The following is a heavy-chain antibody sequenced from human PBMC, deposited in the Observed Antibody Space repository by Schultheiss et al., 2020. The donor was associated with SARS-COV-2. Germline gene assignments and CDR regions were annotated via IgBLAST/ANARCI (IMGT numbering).Heavy chain of an antibody. CDR3: ARARYSSSRGFDP. CDR2: IYYSGST. CDR1: GGSISSYY. Sequence: SETLSLTCTVSGGSISSYYWSWIRQPPGKGLEWIGYIYYSGSTYYNPSLKSRVTISVDTSKNQFSLKLSSVTAADTAVYYCARARYSSSRGFDPWGQGTLVTVSS. V-gene: IGHV4-59*01. J-gene: IGHJ5*02. D-gene: IGHD6-19*01.